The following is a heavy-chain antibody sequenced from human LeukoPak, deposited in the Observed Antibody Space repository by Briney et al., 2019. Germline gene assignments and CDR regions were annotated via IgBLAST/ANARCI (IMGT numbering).Heavy chain of an antibody. D-gene: IGHD5-24*01. J-gene: IGHJ4*02. CDR2: INPNSGGT. CDR1: GYSFTAYY. CDR3: ARGGDGYYY. Sequence: GASVKVSCKASGYSFTAYYMHWVRQAPGQGLEWMGWINPNSGGTNYAQKFQGRVTMTRDMSTSTVYMELSSLRSEDTAVYYCARGGDGYYYWGQGTLVTVSS. V-gene: IGHV1-2*02.